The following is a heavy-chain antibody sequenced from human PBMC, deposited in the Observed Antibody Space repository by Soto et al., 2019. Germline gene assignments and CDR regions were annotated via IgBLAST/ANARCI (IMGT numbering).Heavy chain of an antibody. J-gene: IGHJ5*02. CDR3: ARGGYYDSSGYYYGPAGFDP. CDR1: GYTFTSYG. D-gene: IGHD3-22*01. Sequence: ASAKVSCKASGYTFTSYGISWVRQAPGQGLEWMGWISAYNGNTNYAQKLQGRVTMTTDTSTSTAYMELRSLRSDDTAVYYCARGGYYDSSGYYYGPAGFDPWGQGTLVTVSS. CDR2: ISAYNGNT. V-gene: IGHV1-18*04.